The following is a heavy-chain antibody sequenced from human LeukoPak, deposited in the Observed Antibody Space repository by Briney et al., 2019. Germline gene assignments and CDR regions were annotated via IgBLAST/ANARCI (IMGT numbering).Heavy chain of an antibody. J-gene: IGHJ4*02. Sequence: GGSLKLSCATSGFTFSNAWMSWVRQAPGKGPEWVGRIKSITDGGTADYAAPVKGRFIISRDDSKNTLYLQMNSLKTEDTAVYYCTPQMDTIRWGQGTLVTVSS. V-gene: IGHV3-15*01. CDR1: GFTFSNAW. CDR3: TPQMDTIR. D-gene: IGHD5-24*01. CDR2: IKSITDGGTA.